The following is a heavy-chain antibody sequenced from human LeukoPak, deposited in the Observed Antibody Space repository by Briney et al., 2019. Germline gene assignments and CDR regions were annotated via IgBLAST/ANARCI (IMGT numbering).Heavy chain of an antibody. CDR2: INSDGSST. V-gene: IGHV3-74*01. D-gene: IGHD3-9*01. CDR1: GFTFSSYW. Sequence: GGSLRLSCAASGFTFSSYWMHWVRQAPGKGLVWVSRINSDGSSTSHADSVKGRFTISRDNAKNALYLQMNSLRAEDTAVYYCAKDPESIRYFDWLPDYWGQGTLVTVSS. J-gene: IGHJ4*02. CDR3: AKDPESIRYFDWLPDY.